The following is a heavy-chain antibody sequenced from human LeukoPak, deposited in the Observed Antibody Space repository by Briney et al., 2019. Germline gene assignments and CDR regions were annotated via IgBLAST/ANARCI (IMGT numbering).Heavy chain of an antibody. Sequence: GGSLRLSCAASVVTFSDYSMNWVRQVPGKGLEWVSYISDSSSSIEYADSVKGRFTISRENAKNSLYLQMNSLRVEDTAVYYCARGTGLVRVVYWGQRTLVTVSS. D-gene: IGHD1-1*01. CDR3: ARGTGLVRVVY. CDR1: VVTFSDYS. CDR2: ISDSSSSI. V-gene: IGHV3-48*04. J-gene: IGHJ4*02.